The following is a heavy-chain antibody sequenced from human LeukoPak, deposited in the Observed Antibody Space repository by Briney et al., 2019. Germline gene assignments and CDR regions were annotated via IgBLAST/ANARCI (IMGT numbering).Heavy chain of an antibody. CDR3: AKELRGYSYGLRNNWFDP. J-gene: IGHJ5*02. CDR1: GFPFSSYG. D-gene: IGHD5-18*01. Sequence: GGSLRLSCAASGFPFSSYGMHWVRQAPGKGLEWVAVISYDGSNKYYADSVKGRFTISRDNSKNTLYLQMNSLRAEDTAVYYCAKELRGYSYGLRNNWFDPWGQGTLVTVSS. V-gene: IGHV3-30*18. CDR2: ISYDGSNK.